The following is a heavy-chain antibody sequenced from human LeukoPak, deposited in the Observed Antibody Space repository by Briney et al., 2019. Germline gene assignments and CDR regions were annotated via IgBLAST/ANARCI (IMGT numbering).Heavy chain of an antibody. V-gene: IGHV4-39*07. J-gene: IGHJ5*02. CDR3: ARDANSSSWKNWFDP. Sequence: SETLSLTCAVSGGSISSNSYYWGWIRQPPGKGLEWSGSIYHSGSTYYNPSLKSRVTISVDTSKNQFSLKLSSVTAADTAVYYCARDANSSSWKNWFDPWGQGTLVTVSS. D-gene: IGHD6-13*01. CDR2: IYHSGST. CDR1: GGSISSNSYY.